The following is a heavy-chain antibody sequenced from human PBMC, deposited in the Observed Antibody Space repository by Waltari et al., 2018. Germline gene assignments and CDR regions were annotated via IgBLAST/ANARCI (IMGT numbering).Heavy chain of an antibody. CDR1: GYTFMRYV. V-gene: IGHV1-18*01. J-gene: IGHJ4*02. D-gene: IGHD3-10*01. Sequence: QVQLAQSGGEVKKPGASVKVSCKASGYTFMRYVITWVRQAPGQGLEWMGWISPNNGNTNYAQKILGRVTMTADTSTSTAYMELRSLRSDDTAVYYCARDYFGSGSNYFFDYWGQGTLVTVSS. CDR3: ARDYFGSGSNYFFDY. CDR2: ISPNNGNT.